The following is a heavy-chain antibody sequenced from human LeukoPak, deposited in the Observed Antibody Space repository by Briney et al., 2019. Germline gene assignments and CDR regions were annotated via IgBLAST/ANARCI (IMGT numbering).Heavy chain of an antibody. D-gene: IGHD3-9*01. CDR1: GFTFSSYA. V-gene: IGHV3-23*01. CDR2: ISGSGGST. Sequence: GGSLRLSCAASGFTFSSYAMSWVRQAPGKGLEWVSAISGSGGSTYYADSVKGRFTISRDNSKNTLYLQTNSLRAEDTAVYYCAKDLDWLPEYYFDYWGQGTLVTVSS. J-gene: IGHJ4*02. CDR3: AKDLDWLPEYYFDY.